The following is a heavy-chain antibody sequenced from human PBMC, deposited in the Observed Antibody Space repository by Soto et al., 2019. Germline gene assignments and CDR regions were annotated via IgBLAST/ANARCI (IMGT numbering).Heavy chain of an antibody. CDR1: GFSLTETGMG. J-gene: IGHJ4*02. CDR3: AHRRSGYFDS. Sequence: QITLKESGPTLVKPTQTLTLTCTFSGFSLTETGMGVGWIRQPPGKALEWLALIYWDDDKRYSPSLKRGLTISKDASKNQVVLTKPNVDAVDTATYYCAHRRSGYFDSWGQGTLVTVSS. CDR2: IYWDDDK. V-gene: IGHV2-5*02.